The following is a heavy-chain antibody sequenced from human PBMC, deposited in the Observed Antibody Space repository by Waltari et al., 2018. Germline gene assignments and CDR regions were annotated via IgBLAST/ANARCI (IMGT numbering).Heavy chain of an antibody. V-gene: IGHV3-48*03. D-gene: IGHD3-10*01. CDR1: GFPSSSYE. J-gene: IGHJ6*02. CDR3: ARVSGELLYYYYGMDV. Sequence: EVQLVESGGGLVQPGGSLRLSCDASGFPSSSYEMNWVRQAPGKGLEWVSYISSSGSTIYYADSVKGRFTISRDNAKNSLYLQMNSLRAEDTAVYYCARVSGELLYYYYGMDVWGQGTTVTVSS. CDR2: ISSSGSTI.